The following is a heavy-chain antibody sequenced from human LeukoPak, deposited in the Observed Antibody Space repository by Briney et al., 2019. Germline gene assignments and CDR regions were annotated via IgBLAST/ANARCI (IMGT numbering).Heavy chain of an antibody. D-gene: IGHD2-15*01. V-gene: IGHV1-18*01. CDR2: ISAYNGNT. J-gene: IGHJ4*02. CDR3: ARSTIGYCSGGSCYSLDYFDY. CDR1: GYTFTSYG. Sequence: ASVTVSCKASGYTFTSYGISWLRPAPGQGLDWMGWISAYNGNTNYAQKLQGRVTMTTDTSTSTAYMELRSMRSDDTAVYYCARSTIGYCSGGSCYSLDYFDYWGQGALVTVSS.